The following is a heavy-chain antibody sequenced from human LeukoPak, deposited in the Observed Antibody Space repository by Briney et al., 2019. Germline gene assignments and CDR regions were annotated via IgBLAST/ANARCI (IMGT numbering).Heavy chain of an antibody. CDR1: GYSFTSYW. V-gene: IGHV5-51*01. CDR3: AKAIGDTNAFDI. Sequence: GESLKISCKGSGYSFTSYWIGWVRQIPGKGLEGMGIFYPRDSDTRYRPSLEGHLNISGDESVSFAHLQWRSRRAGHTPMYYCAKAIGDTNAFDICGQGTMVTVSS. CDR2: FYPRDSDT. D-gene: IGHD3-10*01. J-gene: IGHJ3*02.